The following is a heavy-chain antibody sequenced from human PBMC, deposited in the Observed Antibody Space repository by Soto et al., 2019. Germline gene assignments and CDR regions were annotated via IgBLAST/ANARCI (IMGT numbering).Heavy chain of an antibody. D-gene: IGHD1-1*01. Sequence: QLQLQESGPGLVKPSETLSLTCTVSGGSISSSSYYWGWIRQPPGKGLEWIGSIYYSGSTYYNPSLKSRVTISVDTSKTQFSLKLSSVTAADTAVYYCARHRSVQLETDFDYWGQGTLVTVSS. V-gene: IGHV4-39*01. J-gene: IGHJ4*02. CDR3: ARHRSVQLETDFDY. CDR1: GGSISSSSYY. CDR2: IYYSGST.